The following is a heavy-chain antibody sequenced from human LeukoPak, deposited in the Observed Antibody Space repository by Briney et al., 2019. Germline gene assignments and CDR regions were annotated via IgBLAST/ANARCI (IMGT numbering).Heavy chain of an antibody. CDR1: GFIFSSYW. J-gene: IGHJ3*02. V-gene: IGHV3-7*01. Sequence: QAGGSLRLSCAASGFIFSSYWMSWVRQAPGKGLEWVANIKQDGSEKYYVDSVKGRFTISRDNAKNSLYLQMNSLRAEDTAVYYCAHQWRGAFDIWGQGTMVTVSS. D-gene: IGHD6-19*01. CDR2: IKQDGSEK. CDR3: AHQWRGAFDI.